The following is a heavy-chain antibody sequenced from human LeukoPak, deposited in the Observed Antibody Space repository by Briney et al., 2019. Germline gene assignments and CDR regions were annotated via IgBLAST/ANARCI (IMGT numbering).Heavy chain of an antibody. V-gene: IGHV1-69*02. CDR1: GGTFSSYT. CDR2: IIPILGIA. CDR3: ARVVYSSSRTVVAFDI. Sequence: SVKVSCKASGGTFSSYTISWVRQAPRQGLEWMGRIIPILGIANYAQKFQGRVTITADKSTSTAYMELSSLRSEDTAVYYCARVVYSSSRTVVAFDIWGQGTMVTVSS. D-gene: IGHD6-13*01. J-gene: IGHJ3*02.